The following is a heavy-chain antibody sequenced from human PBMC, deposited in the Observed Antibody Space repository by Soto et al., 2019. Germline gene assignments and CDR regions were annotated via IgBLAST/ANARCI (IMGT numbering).Heavy chain of an antibody. D-gene: IGHD6-13*01. CDR3: ARVRVAAAGTRYYYYYGMDV. J-gene: IGHJ6*02. CDR1: GGSFSGYY. V-gene: IGHV4-34*01. CDR2: INHSGST. Sequence: SETLSLTCAVYGGSFSGYYWSWIRQPPGKGLEWIGEINHSGSTNYNPSLKSRVTISVDTSKNQFSLKLSSVTAADTAVYYCARVRVAAAGTRYYYYYGMDVWGQGTTVTVSS.